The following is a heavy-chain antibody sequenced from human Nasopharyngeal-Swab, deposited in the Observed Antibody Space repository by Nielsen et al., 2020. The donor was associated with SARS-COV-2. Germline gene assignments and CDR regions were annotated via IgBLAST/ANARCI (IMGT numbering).Heavy chain of an antibody. Sequence: GESLKISCAASGFTFGSYGMHWVRQAPGKGLEWVALISYDGSNKYYADSVKGRFTISRDNSKNTLYLQMNSLRAEDTAVYYCAKGGHGDRLDFDYWGQGTLVTVSS. D-gene: IGHD4-17*01. CDR2: ISYDGSNK. CDR3: AKGGHGDRLDFDY. J-gene: IGHJ4*02. V-gene: IGHV3-30*18. CDR1: GFTFGSYG.